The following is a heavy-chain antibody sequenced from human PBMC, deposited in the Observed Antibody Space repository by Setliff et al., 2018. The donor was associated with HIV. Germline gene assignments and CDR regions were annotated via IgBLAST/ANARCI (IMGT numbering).Heavy chain of an antibody. D-gene: IGHD3-9*01. CDR3: TRHPLRPGIAGYFYFVDV. CDR1: GYNFTKYW. J-gene: IGHJ6*03. CDR2: IHPGGSDT. Sequence: GESLKISCEGSGYNFTKYWIAWVRQTPGKGLEWMGIIHPGGSDTRYSPSFEGQVTISADRSINTVYLQWSSLRASDTAIYYCTRHPLRPGIAGYFYFVDVWGTGTTVTVSS. V-gene: IGHV5-51*01.